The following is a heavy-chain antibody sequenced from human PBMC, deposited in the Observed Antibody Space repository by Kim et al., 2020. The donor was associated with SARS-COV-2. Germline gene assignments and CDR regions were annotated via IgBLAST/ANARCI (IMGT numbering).Heavy chain of an antibody. CDR3: AKDNDGAAAGTGAFDI. D-gene: IGHD6-13*01. V-gene: IGHV3-23*01. Sequence: GGSLRLSCAASGFTFSSYAMSWVRQAPGKGLEWVSAISGSGGSTYYADSVKGWFTISRDNSKNTLYLQMNSLRAEDTAVYYCAKDNDGAAAGTGAFDIWGQGTMVTVSS. CDR1: GFTFSSYA. CDR2: ISGSGGST. J-gene: IGHJ3*02.